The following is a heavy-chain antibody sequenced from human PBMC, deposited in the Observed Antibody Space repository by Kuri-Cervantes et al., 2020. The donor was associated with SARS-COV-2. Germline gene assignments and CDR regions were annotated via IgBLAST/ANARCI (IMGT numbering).Heavy chain of an antibody. Sequence: ASVKVSCKASGYTFTGYYMHWVRQAPGQGLEWMGWINHNSGGTNYAQKFQGRVTMTRDTSISTAYMELSRPRSDDTAVYYCASWIGRGGRYFYVFDIWGQGTMVTVSS. V-gene: IGHV1-2*02. CDR3: ASWIGRGGRYFYVFDI. D-gene: IGHD1-26*01. CDR1: GYTFTGYY. CDR2: INHNSGGT. J-gene: IGHJ3*02.